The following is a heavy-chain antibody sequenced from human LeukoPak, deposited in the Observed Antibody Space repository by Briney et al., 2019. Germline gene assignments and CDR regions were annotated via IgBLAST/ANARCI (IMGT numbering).Heavy chain of an antibody. J-gene: IGHJ4*02. Sequence: GGSLRLSCAASGFTVSSNYMSWVRQAPGKGLEWVSVIYSGGSTYYADSVKGRFTISRDNSKNTLYLQMNSLRAEDTAVYYCAARGGIAHLGYYFDYWGQGTLVTVSS. CDR3: AARGGIAHLGYYFDY. CDR2: IYSGGST. V-gene: IGHV3-66*02. D-gene: IGHD6-13*01. CDR1: GFTVSSNY.